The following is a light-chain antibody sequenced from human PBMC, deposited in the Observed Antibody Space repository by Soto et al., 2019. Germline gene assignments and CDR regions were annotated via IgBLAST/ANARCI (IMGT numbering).Light chain of an antibody. CDR3: AAWDDSLNVVV. CDR1: SSNIGSNT. Sequence: QSVLTQPPSTSGTPGQRVNISCSGSSSNIGSNTVNWYQQLPGAAPKPLIYSNDQRPSGVPDRLSGSKSGTSASLAFSGLQSEDEADYYCAAWDDSLNVVVFGGGTKVTVL. CDR2: SND. J-gene: IGLJ2*01. V-gene: IGLV1-44*01.